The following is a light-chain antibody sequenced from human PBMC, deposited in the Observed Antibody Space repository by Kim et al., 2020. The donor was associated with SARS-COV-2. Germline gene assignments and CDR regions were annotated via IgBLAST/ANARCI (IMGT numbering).Light chain of an antibody. J-gene: IGLJ1*01. V-gene: IGLV2-11*01. CDR3: CSFAGSYTWV. Sequence: GQSITISCTGTSSDVSGYNYVSWYQQHPGKAPKLMIYDVTKRPSGVPDRFSGSKSGNTASLTISGLQAEDEADYYCCSFAGSYTWVFGTGTKVTVL. CDR1: SSDVSGYNY. CDR2: DVT.